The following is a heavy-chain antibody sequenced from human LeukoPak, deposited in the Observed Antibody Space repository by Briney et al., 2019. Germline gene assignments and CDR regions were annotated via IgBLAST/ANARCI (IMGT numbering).Heavy chain of an antibody. D-gene: IGHD6-13*01. Sequence: PGGSLRLSCAASGLTFSIYSMNWVRQAPGKGLEWVSSISRSNNVIYYADSIKGRFTISRDNAKNSLYLQMNSLRVEDTAVYYCARQGSSWYSCDSWGQGTLVTVSS. CDR2: ISRSNNVI. V-gene: IGHV3-21*01. CDR1: GLTFSIYS. CDR3: ARQGSSWYSCDS. J-gene: IGHJ4*02.